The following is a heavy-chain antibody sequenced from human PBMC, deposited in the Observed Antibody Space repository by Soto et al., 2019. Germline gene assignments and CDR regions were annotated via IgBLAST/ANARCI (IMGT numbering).Heavy chain of an antibody. CDR2: VYSNGNT. CDR1: DDSLTTNKYA. D-gene: IGHD3-10*01. J-gene: IGHJ4*02. CDR3: ARASYFRPSGSYYFVS. V-gene: IGHV4-31*03. Sequence: LSLTCTVSDDSLTTNKYAWTWIRQNPEKGLEWIGYVYSNGNTRSSPSLRSRVSMSVDTSKSHFSLRLSSVTAADTAVYFCARASYFRPSGSYYFVSWGQGTLVTVSS.